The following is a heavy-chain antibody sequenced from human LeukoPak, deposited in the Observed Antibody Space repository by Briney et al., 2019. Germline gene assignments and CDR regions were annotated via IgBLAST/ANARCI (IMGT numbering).Heavy chain of an antibody. V-gene: IGHV3-30*02. Sequence: PGGSLRLSCAASGFTFSSYGMHWVRQAPGKGLEWVAFIRYDGSNKYYADSVKGRFTISRDNSKNTLYLQMNSLRAEDTAVYYCAKVRGSVPKQYYFDYWGQGTLVTVSS. CDR2: IRYDGSNK. D-gene: IGHD1-1*01. CDR3: AKVRGSVPKQYYFDY. CDR1: GFTFSSYG. J-gene: IGHJ4*02.